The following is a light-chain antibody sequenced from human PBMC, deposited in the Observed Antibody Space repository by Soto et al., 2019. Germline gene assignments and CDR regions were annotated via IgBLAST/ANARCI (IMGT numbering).Light chain of an antibody. J-gene: IGKJ4*01. CDR3: QQDNSYFAVA. V-gene: IGKV1-5*01. CDR2: DAS. Sequence: EIQITQSRSTPSPSVGHGGTITCRHSQSSSSWLAWYQPKPGKGPKLLIYDASSLESGVASRFSGSGSGTEFTLTSSILRSEEFATYYWQQDNSYFAVAFGGGTKVDIK. CDR1: QSSSSW.